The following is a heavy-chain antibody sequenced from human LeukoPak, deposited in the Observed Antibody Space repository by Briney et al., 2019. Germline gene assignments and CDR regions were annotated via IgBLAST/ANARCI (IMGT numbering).Heavy chain of an antibody. Sequence: HAGGSLRLSCAASGFTFSGSAMHWVRQASGKGLEWVGRIRSKANSYATAYAASVKGRFTISRDDSKNTAYLQMNSLKTEDTAVYYCTRHGRLELELRRGYYYYMDVWGKGTTVTVSS. CDR3: TRHGRLELELRRGYYYYMDV. J-gene: IGHJ6*03. CDR2: IRSKANSYAT. D-gene: IGHD1-7*01. V-gene: IGHV3-73*01. CDR1: GFTFSGSA.